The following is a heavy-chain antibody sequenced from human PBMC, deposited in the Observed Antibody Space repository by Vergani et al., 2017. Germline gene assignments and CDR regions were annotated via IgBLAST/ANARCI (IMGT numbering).Heavy chain of an antibody. V-gene: IGHV1-69*04. D-gene: IGHD6-13*01. CDR1: GYTFTSYG. CDR2: IIPILGIA. CDR3: AKLPIAAAGIFYFDY. J-gene: IGHJ4*02. Sequence: QVQLVQSGAEVKKPGASVKVSCKASGYTFTSYGISWVRQAPGQGLEWMGRIIPILGIANYAQKFQGRVTITADKSTSTAYMELSSLRSEDTAVYYCAKLPIAAAGIFYFDYWGQGTLVTVSS.